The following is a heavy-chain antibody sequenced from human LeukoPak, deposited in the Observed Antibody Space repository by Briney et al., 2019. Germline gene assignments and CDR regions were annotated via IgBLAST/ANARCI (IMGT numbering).Heavy chain of an antibody. Sequence: SETLSLTCTVSGGSISSYYWSWIRQPPGKGLEWIGYVYYTGSTNYNPSLKSRVTISIDTSKNQFSLKLSSVTAADTAVYYCARGRIPWEPNVPFDHWGQGTLVTVSS. D-gene: IGHD1-26*01. V-gene: IGHV4-59*12. CDR1: GGSISSYY. J-gene: IGHJ4*02. CDR3: ARGRIPWEPNVPFDH. CDR2: VYYTGST.